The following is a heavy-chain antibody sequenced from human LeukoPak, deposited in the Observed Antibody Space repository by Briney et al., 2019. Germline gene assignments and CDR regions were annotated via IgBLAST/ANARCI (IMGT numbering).Heavy chain of an antibody. CDR2: IIPIFGTA. CDR1: GYTFTGYY. CDR3: ARGRDY. V-gene: IGHV1-69*13. J-gene: IGHJ4*02. Sequence: ASVKVSCKASGYTFTGYYMHWVRQAPGQGLEWMGGIIPIFGTANYAQKFQGRVTITADESTSTAYMELSSLRSEDTAVYYCARGRDYWGQGTLVTVSS.